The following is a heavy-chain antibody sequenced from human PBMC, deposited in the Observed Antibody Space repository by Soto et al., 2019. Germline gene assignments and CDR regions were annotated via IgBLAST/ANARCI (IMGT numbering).Heavy chain of an antibody. CDR1: GYTFTNYG. Sequence: QVQLVQSGAEVKKPGASVKVSCKASGYTFTNYGISWVRQAPGQGLEWMGWISTNTGHTDYARNRRGRVTMTTDASTTTAYMELRSLTSDDTAIYFCARDEYRQVDHWGQGTLVTVSS. J-gene: IGHJ5*02. CDR2: ISTNTGHT. D-gene: IGHD3-16*02. V-gene: IGHV1-18*04. CDR3: ARDEYRQVDH.